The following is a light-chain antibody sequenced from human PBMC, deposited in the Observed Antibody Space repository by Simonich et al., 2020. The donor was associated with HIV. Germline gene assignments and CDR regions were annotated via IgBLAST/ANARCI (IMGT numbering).Light chain of an antibody. Sequence: QSALTQPASVSGSPGQSITISCTGTSSDVGGYNYVSWYQQHPGKAPTLMIYDVRKRPSGVSNRFSGSKSGNTASLTISGLQAEDEADYYCSSYTSSSTVVFGGGTKLTVL. CDR3: SSYTSSSTVV. J-gene: IGLJ2*01. CDR1: SSDVGGYNY. CDR2: DVR. V-gene: IGLV2-14*03.